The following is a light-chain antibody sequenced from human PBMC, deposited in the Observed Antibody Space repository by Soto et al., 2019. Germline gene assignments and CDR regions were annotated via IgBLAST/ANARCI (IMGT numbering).Light chain of an antibody. V-gene: IGLV2-14*01. J-gene: IGLJ1*01. CDR1: SSDVGGYNY. CDR3: SSYTSSSTVYV. Sequence: QSALTQPASVSGSPGQSITISCTGTSSDVGGYNYVSWYQQHPGKAPKLMIYDVSNRPSGVSNRFSGSKSGNTASLTISGLQAEYEADYYCSSYTSSSTVYVFRTGTKVTVL. CDR2: DVS.